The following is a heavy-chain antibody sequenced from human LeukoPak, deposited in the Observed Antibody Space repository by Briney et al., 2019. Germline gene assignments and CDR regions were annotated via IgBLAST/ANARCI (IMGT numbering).Heavy chain of an antibody. CDR3: ARARFWGIDY. J-gene: IGHJ4*02. Sequence: ASVKVSCKASGYTFGTHWMHWVRQAPGQGLEWMGIINPSGGSTSYAQKFQGRVTMTRDMSTSTVYMELSSLRSEDTAVYYCARARFWGIDYWGQGTLVTVSS. CDR1: GYTFGTHW. D-gene: IGHD3-16*01. CDR2: INPSGGST. V-gene: IGHV1-46*01.